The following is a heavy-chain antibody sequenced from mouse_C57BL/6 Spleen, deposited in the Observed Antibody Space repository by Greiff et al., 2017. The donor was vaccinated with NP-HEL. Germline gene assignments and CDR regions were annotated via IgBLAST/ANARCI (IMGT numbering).Heavy chain of an antibody. CDR1: GYSFTSYY. Sequence: QVQLKESGPELVKPGASVKISCKASGYSFTSYYIHWVKQRPGQGLEWIGWIYPGSGNTKYNEKFKGKATLTADTSSSTAYMQLSSLTSRDSAVYDYAVRYLLYAGYSYYFDYWGQGTTLTVSS. J-gene: IGHJ2*01. CDR3: AVRYLLYAGYSYYFDY. V-gene: IGHV1-66*01. D-gene: IGHD2-3*01. CDR2: IYPGSGNT.